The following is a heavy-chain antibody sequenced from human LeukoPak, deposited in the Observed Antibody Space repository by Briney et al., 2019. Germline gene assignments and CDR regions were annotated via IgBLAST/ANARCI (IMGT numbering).Heavy chain of an antibody. J-gene: IGHJ4*02. D-gene: IGHD7-27*01. CDR3: ARHRTGEVDY. V-gene: IGHV4-59*08. Sequence: SETLSLTCTVSGSSISSYYWSWIRQPPGKGLEWIGYIYYSGSTNYNPSLKSRVTISVDTSKNQFSLKLSSVTAADTAVYYCARHRTGEVDYWGQGTLVTVSS. CDR2: IYYSGST. CDR1: GSSISSYY.